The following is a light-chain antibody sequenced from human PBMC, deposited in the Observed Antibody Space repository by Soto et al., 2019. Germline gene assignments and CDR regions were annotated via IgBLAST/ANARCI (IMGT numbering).Light chain of an antibody. CDR3: QQPSNGPLT. J-gene: IGKJ4*01. Sequence: EIVLTQSPATLSLSPGERATLSCRASQSVSSYLAWYQHKPGQAPRLLIYDASNRATGIPARFSGSGSGTDFTLTIGSLEPEDFAVYYCQQPSNGPLTFGGGTKVDI. CDR1: QSVSSY. V-gene: IGKV3-11*01. CDR2: DAS.